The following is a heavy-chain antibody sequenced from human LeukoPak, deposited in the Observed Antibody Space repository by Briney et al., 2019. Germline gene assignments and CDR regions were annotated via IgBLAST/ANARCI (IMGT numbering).Heavy chain of an antibody. CDR1: GGSFSAYY. V-gene: IGHV4-34*01. CDR3: ARGGRYFDWLSLWY. Sequence: SETLSLTCAVYGGSFSAYYWSWIRQPPGKGLEWIGEINHSGSTNYNPSLKSRVTISVDTSKNQFSLKLSSVTAADTAVYYCARGGRYFDWLSLWYWGQGTLVTVSS. CDR2: INHSGST. D-gene: IGHD3-9*01. J-gene: IGHJ4*02.